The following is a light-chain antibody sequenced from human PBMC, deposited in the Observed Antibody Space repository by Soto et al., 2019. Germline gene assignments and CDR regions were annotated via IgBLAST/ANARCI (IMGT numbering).Light chain of an antibody. J-gene: IGKJ2*01. V-gene: IGKV3-15*01. CDR1: QSVSSN. CDR3: QQYNNWPPMYT. CDR2: GAS. Sequence: EIVMTQSPATLSPSPGERATVSCRASQSVSSNLAWYQQKPGQAPRLLIYGASTRATGIPARFSGSGSGTDFTLTISSLQSEDFAVYYCQQYNNWPPMYTFGQGTKVDIK.